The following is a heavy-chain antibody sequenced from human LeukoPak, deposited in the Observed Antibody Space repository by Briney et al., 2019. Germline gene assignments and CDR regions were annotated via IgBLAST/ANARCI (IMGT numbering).Heavy chain of an antibody. CDR3: ARDVAPNPFDF. CDR1: GYTFIDYG. V-gene: IGHV1-18*03. CDR2: ISGYNGNT. J-gene: IGHJ4*02. D-gene: IGHD2-15*01. Sequence: ASVKVSCKASGYTFIDYGISWVRQAPGQGLEWMGWISGYNGNTDYAQKVQGRVTMTADTSTSTAYMELRSLRSDDMAIYYCARDVAPNPFDFWGQGTLVTVSS.